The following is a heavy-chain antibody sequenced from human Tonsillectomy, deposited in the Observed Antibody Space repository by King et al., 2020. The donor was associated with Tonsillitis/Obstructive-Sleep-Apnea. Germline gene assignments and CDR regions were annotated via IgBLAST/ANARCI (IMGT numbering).Heavy chain of an antibody. CDR3: AREGGVDIVVGPAASMEDDAFDI. CDR2: ISSSSSYI. V-gene: IGHV3-21*01. D-gene: IGHD2-2*03. CDR1: GFTFSSYS. J-gene: IGHJ3*02. Sequence: VQLVESGGGLVKPGGSLRLSCAASGFTFSSYSMNWVRQAPGKGLEWVSSISSSSSYIYYADSVKGRFTISRDNAKNSLYLQVNSLRAEDTAVYYCAREGGVDIVVGPAASMEDDAFDIWGQGTMVTVSS.